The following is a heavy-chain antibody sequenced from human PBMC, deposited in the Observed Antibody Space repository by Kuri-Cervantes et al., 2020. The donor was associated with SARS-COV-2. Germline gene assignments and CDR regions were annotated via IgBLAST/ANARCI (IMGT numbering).Heavy chain of an antibody. CDR1: GFTFSSYG. CDR2: ISYDGSNK. CDR3: AKGYSGSYTAHMKTHRAFDY. J-gene: IGHJ4*02. D-gene: IGHD1-26*01. V-gene: IGHV3-30*18. Sequence: SLKISCAASGFTFSSYGMHWVRQAPGKGLEWVAVISYDGSNKYYADSVKGRFTISRDNSKNTLYLQMNSLRAEDTAVYYCAKGYSGSYTAHMKTHRAFDYCGQGTLVTVSS.